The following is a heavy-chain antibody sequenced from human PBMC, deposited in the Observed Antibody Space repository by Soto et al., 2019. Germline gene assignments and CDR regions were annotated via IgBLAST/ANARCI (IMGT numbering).Heavy chain of an antibody. V-gene: IGHV1-3*01. CDR2: INAGNGNT. CDR1: GYTFTSYA. J-gene: IGHJ5*02. CDR3: ASGGYQITIFGVVIIGGWFDP. D-gene: IGHD3-3*01. Sequence: ASVKVSCKASGYTFTSYAMHWVRQAPGQRLEWMGWINAGNGNTKYSQKFQGRVTITRDTSARTAYMELSSLRSEDTAVYYCASGGYQITIFGVVIIGGWFDPWGQGTLVTVSS.